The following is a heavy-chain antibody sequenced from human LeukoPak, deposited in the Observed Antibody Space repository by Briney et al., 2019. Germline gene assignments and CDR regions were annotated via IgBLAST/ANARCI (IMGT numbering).Heavy chain of an antibody. D-gene: IGHD3-10*01. CDR1: GGTFSSYA. CDR3: ARAPAGSTDY. CDR2: IIPILGIA. V-gene: IGHV1-69*04. J-gene: IGHJ4*02. Sequence: ASVKVSCKSSGGTFSSYAISWVRQAPGQGLEWMGRIIPILGIANYAQKFQGRVTVTADKSTSTAYMELSSLRSEDTAVYCCARAPAGSTDYWGQGTLVTVSS.